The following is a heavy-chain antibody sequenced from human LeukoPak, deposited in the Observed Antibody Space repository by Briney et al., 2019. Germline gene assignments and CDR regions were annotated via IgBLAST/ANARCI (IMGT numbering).Heavy chain of an antibody. D-gene: IGHD3-16*01. CDR2: ISSSSSYM. J-gene: IGHJ3*02. CDR3: ANLRPLRVWHAHDAFDI. V-gene: IGHV3-21*04. Sequence: PGGSLRLSCAASGFTFSSYSMNWVRQAPGKGLGWVSSISSSSSYMYYADSVKGRFTISRDNSKNTLYLQMNSLRAEDTAVYYCANLRPLRVWHAHDAFDIWGQGTMVTVSS. CDR1: GFTFSSYS.